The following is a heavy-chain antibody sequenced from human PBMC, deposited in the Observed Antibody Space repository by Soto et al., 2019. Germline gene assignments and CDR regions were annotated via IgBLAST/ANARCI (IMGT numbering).Heavy chain of an antibody. D-gene: IGHD3-10*02. CDR2: IYPGDSDT. CDR3: SCSGVGSSYYYFCHMDV. CDR1: GYSFTSYW. V-gene: IGHV5-51*01. Sequence: GESLKISCKGSGYSFTSYWIGWVRQMPGKGLEWMGIIYPGDSDTRYSPSFQGQVTISADKSISTAYLQWSSLKASDTAMYYCSCSGVGSSYYYFCHMDVWGKGTTVTGSS. J-gene: IGHJ6*03.